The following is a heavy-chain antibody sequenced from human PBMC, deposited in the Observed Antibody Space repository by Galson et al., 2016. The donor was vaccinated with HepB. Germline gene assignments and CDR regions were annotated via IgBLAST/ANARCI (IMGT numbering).Heavy chain of an antibody. D-gene: IGHD4-11*01. CDR2: ILSKAHGGTT. CDR1: GFMFSDYY. V-gene: IGHV3-15*01. CDR3: TISDFSDY. J-gene: IGHJ4*02. Sequence: SLRLSCAVSGFMFSDYYMTWIRQAPGKGLEWVGRILSKAHGGTTHYAAPVKGRFTISRDDSENTLYLQMNSLKIEDTAIYYCTISDFSDYWGQGTLVTVSS.